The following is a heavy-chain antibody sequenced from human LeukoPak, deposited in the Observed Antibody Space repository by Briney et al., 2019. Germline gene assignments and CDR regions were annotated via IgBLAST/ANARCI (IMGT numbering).Heavy chain of an antibody. D-gene: IGHD5-18*01. V-gene: IGHV3-66*01. CDR2: IYSGGST. CDR1: GFTVSSNY. J-gene: IGHJ2*01. CDR3: ARAPSWAMVTLEYWYFDL. Sequence: PGGSLRLSCAASGFTVSSNYMSWVRQAPGKGLEWVSVIYSGGSTYYADSVKGRFTISRDNSKNTLYLQMNSLRAEDTAVYYCARAPSWAMVTLEYWYFDLWGRGTLVTVSS.